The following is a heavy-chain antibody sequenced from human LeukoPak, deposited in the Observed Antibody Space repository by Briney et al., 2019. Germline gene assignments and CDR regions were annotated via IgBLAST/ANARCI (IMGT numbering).Heavy chain of an antibody. D-gene: IGHD6-13*01. J-gene: IGHJ5*02. V-gene: IGHV5-51*01. CDR3: TRRLAAAVFDP. CDR1: GYSFSSYW. Sequence: GESLKISCKGSGYSFSSYWIGWVGQMPGKGLDWMGLIYPGDSDTRYSPSFQGQVTISADKSINTAYLQWSSLKASDTATYYCTRRLAAAVFDPWGQGTLVTVSS. CDR2: IYPGDSDT.